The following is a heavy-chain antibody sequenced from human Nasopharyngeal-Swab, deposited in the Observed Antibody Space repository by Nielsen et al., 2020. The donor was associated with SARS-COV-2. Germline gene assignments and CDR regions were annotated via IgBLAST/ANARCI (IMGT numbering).Heavy chain of an antibody. V-gene: IGHV1-69*10. CDR2: IIPIIDVA. CDR1: GGTFSSYA. D-gene: IGHD5-12*01. CDR3: ARGGWLRRSYYYSYYYMDV. Sequence: SVKVSCKASGGTFSSYAISWVRQAPGQRLEWMGGIIPIIDVAKYGQKFQGRVAITADKSTSTAYMELRSLRSDDAGVYYCARGGWLRRSYYYSYYYMDVWGKGTTVTVSS. J-gene: IGHJ6*03.